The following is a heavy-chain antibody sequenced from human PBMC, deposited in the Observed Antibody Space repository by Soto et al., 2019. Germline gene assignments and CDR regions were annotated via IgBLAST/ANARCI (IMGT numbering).Heavy chain of an antibody. CDR3: ARRIQYYYGMDV. D-gene: IGHD5-18*01. CDR2: IFYSGST. Sequence: SETLSLTCTVSGGYINNYYWSWIRQPPGKGLEWIGYIFYSGSTNYNPSLKSRVTMSVDTSKNQFSLKLTSVAAADTAVYFCARRIQYYYGMDVWGQGTTVTVSS. J-gene: IGHJ6*02. V-gene: IGHV4-59*08. CDR1: GGYINNYY.